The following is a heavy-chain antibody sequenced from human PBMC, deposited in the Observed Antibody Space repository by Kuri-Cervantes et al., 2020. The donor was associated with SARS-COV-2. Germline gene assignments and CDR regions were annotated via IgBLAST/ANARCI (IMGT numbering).Heavy chain of an antibody. J-gene: IGHJ4*02. V-gene: IGHV1-24*01. CDR2: FDLEDGET. D-gene: IGHD5-12*01. Sequence: ASVKVSCKVSGYTFTELFMHWVRQVPGKGLEWMGGFDLEDGETIYAQKFRGRVTMTEDTSTETAYMNLSSLRSEDTAVYYCARGRRARGYSGYGVGDYWGQGTLVTVSS. CDR3: ARGRRARGYSGYGVGDY. CDR1: GYTFTELF.